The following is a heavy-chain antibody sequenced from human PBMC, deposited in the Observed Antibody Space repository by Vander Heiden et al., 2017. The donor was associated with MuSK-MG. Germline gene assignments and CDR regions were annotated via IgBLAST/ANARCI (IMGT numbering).Heavy chain of an antibody. V-gene: IGHV4-34*01. CDR3: ARGRANDYGGNRYFDY. D-gene: IGHD4-17*01. J-gene: IGHJ4*02. Sequence: QVQLQQWGAGLLKPSETLSLTCAVYGGSSSGYYWSWIRQPPGKKLEWIGEINHSGSTNYNPSLKSRVTISVDTSKNQFSLKLSSVTAADTAVYYCARGRANDYGGNRYFDYWGQGTLVTVSS. CDR2: INHSGST. CDR1: GGSSSGYY.